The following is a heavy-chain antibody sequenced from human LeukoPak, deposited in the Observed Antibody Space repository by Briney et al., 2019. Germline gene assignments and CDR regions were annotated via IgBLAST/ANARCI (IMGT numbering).Heavy chain of an antibody. CDR2: IRSKANSYAT. Sequence: PGGSLRLSCAASGFTFSGSAMHWVRQASGKGLEWVGRIRSKANSYATAYAASVKGRFTISRDDPKNTAYLQMNSLKTEDTAVYYCTPHPLRALDYWGQGTLVTVSS. V-gene: IGHV3-73*01. J-gene: IGHJ4*02. CDR3: TPHPLRALDY. CDR1: GFTFSGSA.